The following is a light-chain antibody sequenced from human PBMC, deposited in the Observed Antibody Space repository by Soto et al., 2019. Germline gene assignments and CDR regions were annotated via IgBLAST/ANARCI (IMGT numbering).Light chain of an antibody. CDR3: SSFTSNRIYV. Sequence: QASLTEPTSVSVSPGQSITISCTGNRNDIGTYDYVSWYQQHPGRAPRLLIHGVTTRPSGISDRFSASKSGLTASLTISGLQPEDEADYYCSSFTSNRIYVFGPGTKVNVL. CDR2: GVT. J-gene: IGLJ1*01. CDR1: RNDIGTYDY. V-gene: IGLV2-14*03.